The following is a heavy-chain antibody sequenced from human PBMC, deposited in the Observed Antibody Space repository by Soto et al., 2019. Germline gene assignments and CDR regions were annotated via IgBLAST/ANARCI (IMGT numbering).Heavy chain of an antibody. D-gene: IGHD1-26*01. J-gene: IGHJ6*02. Sequence: GGSLRLSCAASGFTFSSYGMHWVRQAPGKGLEWVAVISYDGSNKYYADSVKGRFTISRDNSKNKLYLQMNSLRAEDTAVYYCAKDLEWELLTVYYGMDVWGQGTTVTVSS. CDR2: ISYDGSNK. CDR3: AKDLEWELLTVYYGMDV. V-gene: IGHV3-30*18. CDR1: GFTFSSYG.